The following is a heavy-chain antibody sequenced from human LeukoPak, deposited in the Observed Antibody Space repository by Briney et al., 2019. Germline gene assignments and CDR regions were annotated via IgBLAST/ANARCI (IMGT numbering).Heavy chain of an antibody. D-gene: IGHD4-17*01. J-gene: IGHJ4*02. CDR1: GYTFTSYG. Sequence: ASVKVSCKASGYTFTSYGISWVRQAPGQGLEWMGWISAYNGNTNYAQKLQGRVTMTTDTSTSTAYMELRSLSSDDTAIYYCARVVDHDYHDYYADYWGQGTLVTVSS. CDR2: ISAYNGNT. CDR3: ARVVDHDYHDYYADY. V-gene: IGHV1-18*01.